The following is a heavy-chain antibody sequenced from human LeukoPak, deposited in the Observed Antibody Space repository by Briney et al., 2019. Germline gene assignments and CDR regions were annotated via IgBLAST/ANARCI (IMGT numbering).Heavy chain of an antibody. V-gene: IGHV3-23*01. CDR3: AKIRVIFNWNYAYYFDY. D-gene: IGHD1-7*01. CDR1: GFSFSSTS. Sequence: GGSLRLSCAASGFSFSSTSMHWVRQAPGKGLEWVSAISGSGGSTYYADSVKGRFTISRDNSKNTLYLQMNSLRAEDTAVYYCAKIRVIFNWNYAYYFDYWGQGSLVTVSS. J-gene: IGHJ4*02. CDR2: ISGSGGST.